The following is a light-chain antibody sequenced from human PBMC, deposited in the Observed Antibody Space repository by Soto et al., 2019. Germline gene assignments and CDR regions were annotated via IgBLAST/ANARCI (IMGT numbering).Light chain of an antibody. V-gene: IGLV1-47*01. J-gene: IGLJ2*01. CDR2: RNN. CDR3: AARDDSLSGVV. Sequence: QSVLTQPPSASGTPGQRVTISCSGSSSNIGSNHVYWYQQLPGMAPKLLIYRNNQRPSGVPDRFSGSKSDTSASLAISGLRSEDEADYYCAARDDSLSGVVFGGGTKLTVL. CDR1: SSNIGSNH.